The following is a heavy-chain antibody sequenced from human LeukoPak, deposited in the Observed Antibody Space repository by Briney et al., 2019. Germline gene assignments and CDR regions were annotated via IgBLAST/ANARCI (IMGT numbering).Heavy chain of an antibody. D-gene: IGHD6-13*01. V-gene: IGHV3-53*01. CDR2: IYGGGST. CDR1: GLSVSSNF. CDR3: TTDWGREQQQLVHRIFDY. Sequence: GGSLRLSCAATGLSVSSNFMSWVRQAPGKGLEWVSVIYGGGSTYYADSVKGRFTISRDTPKNTLYLQMNSLRVEDTAVYYCTTDWGREQQQLVHRIFDYWGQGTLVTVSS. J-gene: IGHJ4*02.